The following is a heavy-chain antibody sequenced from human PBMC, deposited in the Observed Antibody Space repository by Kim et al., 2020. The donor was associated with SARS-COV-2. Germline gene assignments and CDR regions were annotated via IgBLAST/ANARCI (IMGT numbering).Heavy chain of an antibody. Sequence: GGSLRLSCAASGFTFGDYGMHWVRQDPGKGLEWVSGISWDSGSIGYADSVRGRFTISRDNAKNALYLQMNSLRDEDTAFYHCVREALVGSWCLGSFWGQG. D-gene: IGHD6-13*01. J-gene: IGHJ1*01. CDR2: ISWDSGSI. V-gene: IGHV3-9*01. CDR1: GFTFGDYG. CDR3: VREALVGSWCLGSF.